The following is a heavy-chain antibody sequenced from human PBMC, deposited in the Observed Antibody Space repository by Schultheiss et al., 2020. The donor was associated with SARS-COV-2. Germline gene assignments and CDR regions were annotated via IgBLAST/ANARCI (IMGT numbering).Heavy chain of an antibody. CDR1: DYSISSGYYW. Sequence: ETLSLTCTVSDYSISSGYYWGWIRQPPGKALEWLAHIFSDDEKSYKTSLQSRLTISQDTSKSQVVLTMTDMDPVDTATYFCARIPPVGAIYFDYWGQGTLVTVSS. CDR3: ARIPPVGAIYFDY. D-gene: IGHD1-26*01. CDR2: IFSDDEK. J-gene: IGHJ4*02. V-gene: IGHV2-26*01.